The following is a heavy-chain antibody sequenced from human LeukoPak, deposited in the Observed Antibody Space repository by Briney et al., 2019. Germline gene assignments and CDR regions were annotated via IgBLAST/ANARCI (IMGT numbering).Heavy chain of an antibody. V-gene: IGHV4-39*01. CDR1: GGSISSSSYY. J-gene: IGHJ3*02. Sequence: SETLSLTCTVSGGSISSSSYYRGWIRQPPGKGLEWIGSIYYSGSTYYNPSLKSRVTISVDTSKNQFSLKLSSVTAADTAVYYCARQGSSLIKAPYAFDIWGQGSMVTVSS. CDR3: ARQGSSLIKAPYAFDI. CDR2: IYYSGST. D-gene: IGHD6-6*01.